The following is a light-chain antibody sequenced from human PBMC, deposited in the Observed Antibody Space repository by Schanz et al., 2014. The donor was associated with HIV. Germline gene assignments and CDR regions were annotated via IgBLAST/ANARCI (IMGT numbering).Light chain of an antibody. CDR1: SSDVGSYDL. J-gene: IGLJ2*01. Sequence: QSVLTQPASVSGSPGQSITISCTGTSSDVGSYDLVSWYQQHPGRAPKLLISEVSKRPSGVSNRFSGSKSGNTASLTISGLQAEDEADYYCSSSTSSGTVVFGGGTKLTVL. V-gene: IGLV2-14*02. CDR3: SSSTSSGTVV. CDR2: EVS.